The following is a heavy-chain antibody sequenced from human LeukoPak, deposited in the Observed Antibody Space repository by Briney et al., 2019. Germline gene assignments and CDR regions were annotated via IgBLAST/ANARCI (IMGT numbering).Heavy chain of an antibody. CDR3: ARSVSGYYRVPNFDY. Sequence: SETLSLTCTVSGGSISTYYWSWIRQPPGKGLDWIAYIHYSGSTNYNPSLKSRVTISVDTSKNQFSLKLNSVTAADTAVYYCARSVSGYYRVPNFDYWGQGTLVTVSS. CDR2: IHYSGST. J-gene: IGHJ4*02. V-gene: IGHV4-59*08. CDR1: GGSISTYY. D-gene: IGHD3-22*01.